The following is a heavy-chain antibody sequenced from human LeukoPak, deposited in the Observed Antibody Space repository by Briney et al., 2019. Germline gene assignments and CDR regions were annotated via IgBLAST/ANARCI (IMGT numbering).Heavy chain of an antibody. CDR2: IGTAGDT. D-gene: IGHD6-19*01. CDR3: ARGSPSLIAVAALYYFDY. CDR1: GFTFSSYD. V-gene: IGHV3-13*01. Sequence: GGSLRLSCAASGFTFSSYDMHWVRQATGKGLEWVSAIGTAGDTYHPGSVTGRFTISRENAKNSLYLQMNSLRAGDTAVYYCARGSPSLIAVAALYYFDYWGQGTLVTVSS. J-gene: IGHJ4*02.